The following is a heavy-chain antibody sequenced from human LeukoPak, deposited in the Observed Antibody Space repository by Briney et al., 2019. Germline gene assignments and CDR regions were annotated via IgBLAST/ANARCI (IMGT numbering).Heavy chain of an antibody. CDR2: MYHSGST. V-gene: IGHV4-38-2*01. J-gene: IGHJ5*02. D-gene: IGHD2-2*01. CDR3: AIGGYCSSTSCYEGFDP. Sequence: SETLSLTCAVSGYSISSGYYWGWIRQPPGKGLEWIGSMYHSGSTYYNPSLKSRVTISVDTSKNQFSLKLSSVTAADTAVYYCAIGGYCSSTSCYEGFDPWGQGNLVTVSS. CDR1: GYSISSGYY.